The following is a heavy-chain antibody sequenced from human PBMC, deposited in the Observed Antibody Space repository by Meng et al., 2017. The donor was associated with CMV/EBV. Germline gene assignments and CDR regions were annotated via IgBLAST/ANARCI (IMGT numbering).Heavy chain of an antibody. V-gene: IGHV3-11*01. CDR2: ISSSGSTI. CDR1: GFTFSDYY. J-gene: IGHJ6*02. D-gene: IGHD6-6*01. Sequence: GESLKISCAASGFTFSDYYMSWIRQAPGKGLEWVSYISSSGSTIYYADSVKGRFTISRDNAKNSLYLQMNSLRAEDTAVYYCARALYSSSSFDVCNYYYYGMDVWGQGTTVTVSS. CDR3: ARALYSSSSFDVCNYYYYGMDV.